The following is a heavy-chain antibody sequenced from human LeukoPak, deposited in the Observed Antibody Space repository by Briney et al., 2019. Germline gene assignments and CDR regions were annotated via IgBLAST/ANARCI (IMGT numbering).Heavy chain of an antibody. D-gene: IGHD5-12*01. J-gene: IGHJ4*02. CDR2: NYYSGST. V-gene: IGHV4-59*01. CDR1: GGSISSYY. Sequence: SETQSLTCTVSGGSISSYYWSWIRQPPGEGLGWLGYNYYSGSTNYNPSLKSRVTISVDTSKNQLSLKLSSVTAADTAVNYCAAAGYSGYDPPFDYWGQGTLVTVSS. CDR3: AAAGYSGYDPPFDY.